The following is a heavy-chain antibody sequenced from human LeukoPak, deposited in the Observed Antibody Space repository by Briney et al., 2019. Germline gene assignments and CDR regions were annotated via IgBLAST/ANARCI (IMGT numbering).Heavy chain of an antibody. D-gene: IGHD3-22*01. CDR1: GFTFSSYW. V-gene: IGHV3-7*01. J-gene: IGHJ4*02. CDR2: IKQDGSDK. Sequence: GGSLRLSXAASGFTFSSYWMSWVRQAPGKGLEWVANIKQDGSDKYYVDSVKGRFTISRDNAKNSLYLQMNSLRAEDTAVYYCASPPHYYDSSGYFGYWGQGTLVTVSS. CDR3: ASPPHYYDSSGYFGY.